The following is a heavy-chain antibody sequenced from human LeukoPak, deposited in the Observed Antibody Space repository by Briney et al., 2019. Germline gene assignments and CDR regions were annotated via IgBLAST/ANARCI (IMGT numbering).Heavy chain of an antibody. D-gene: IGHD3-16*02. V-gene: IGHV3-48*01. CDR1: GFTFSSYS. CDR3: ARGAGEVNVWGSFRLGGFDY. Sequence: GGSLRLSCAASGFTFSSYSMNWVRQAPGKGLEWVSYISSSSSTIYYADSVKGRFTISRDNAKNSLYLQMNSLRAEDTAVYYCARGAGEVNVWGSFRLGGFDYWGQGTLVTVSS. J-gene: IGHJ4*02. CDR2: ISSSSSTI.